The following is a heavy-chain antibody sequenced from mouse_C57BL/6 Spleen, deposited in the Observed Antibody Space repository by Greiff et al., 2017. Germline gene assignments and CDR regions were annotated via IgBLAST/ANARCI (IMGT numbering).Heavy chain of an antibody. CDR1: GYAFTNYL. Sequence: QVHVKQSGAELVRPGTSVKVSCKASGYAFTNYLIEWVKQRPGQGLEWIGVINPGSGGTNYNEKFKGKATLTADKSSSTAYMQLSSLTSEDSAVYFCARNHYYGSSYVYFDVWGTGTTVTVSS. V-gene: IGHV1-54*01. CDR3: ARNHYYGSSYVYFDV. CDR2: INPGSGGT. D-gene: IGHD1-1*01. J-gene: IGHJ1*03.